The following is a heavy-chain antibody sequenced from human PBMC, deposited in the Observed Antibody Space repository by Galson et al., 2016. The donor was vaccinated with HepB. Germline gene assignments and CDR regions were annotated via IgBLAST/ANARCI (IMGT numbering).Heavy chain of an antibody. V-gene: IGHV3-7*03. D-gene: IGHD1-26*01. Sequence: SLRLSCAASGLTFSSYWMNWVRQARGKGLEWVANIKDDGSEKTYVDSMKGRFTISRDNAQNSLYLQMNTLRAEDTAVYYCAGGSGWDAEHWGQGTLVTVSS. J-gene: IGHJ1*01. CDR2: IKDDGSEK. CDR3: AGGSGWDAEH. CDR1: GLTFSSYW.